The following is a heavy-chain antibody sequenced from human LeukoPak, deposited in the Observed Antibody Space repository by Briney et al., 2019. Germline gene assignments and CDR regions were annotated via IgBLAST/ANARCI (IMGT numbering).Heavy chain of an antibody. Sequence: GGSLRLSCAASGFTFSSYAMHWVRQAPGKGLEWVAVISYDGSNKYYADSVKGRFTISRGNSKNTLYLQMNSLRAEDTAVYYCAREVDYGSGSYSRFYYYYGMDVWGQGTTVTVSS. J-gene: IGHJ6*02. V-gene: IGHV3-30*04. CDR2: ISYDGSNK. CDR3: AREVDYGSGSYSRFYYYYGMDV. CDR1: GFTFSSYA. D-gene: IGHD3-10*01.